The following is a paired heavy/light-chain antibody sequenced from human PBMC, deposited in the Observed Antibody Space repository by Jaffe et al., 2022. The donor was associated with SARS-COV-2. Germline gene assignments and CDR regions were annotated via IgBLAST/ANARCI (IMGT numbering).Heavy chain of an antibody. CDR2: ISYDGSYK. Sequence: QVQLVESGGGVVQPGRSLRLSCAASGFTFSTFGMHWVRQAPGKGLEWVATISYDGSYKYYADSVRGRFTISRDNSKNTLYLQMNSLRAEDTAVYYCAKQAAGGKQEDYWGQGILVTVSS. J-gene: IGHJ4*02. V-gene: IGHV3-30*18. CDR1: GFTFSTFG. CDR3: AKQAAGGKQEDY. D-gene: IGHD6-13*01.
Light chain of an antibody. CDR1: QGISNY. CDR2: AAS. J-gene: IGKJ4*01. CDR3: QQYNSFPLT. Sequence: DIQMTQSPSSLSASVGDRVTITCRASQGISNYLAWFQQKPGKAPKSLIYAASTLQSGVPSKFSGSGSGTEFTLSISSLQPEDSATYYCQQYNSFPLTFGGGTKVEIK. V-gene: IGKV1-16*02.